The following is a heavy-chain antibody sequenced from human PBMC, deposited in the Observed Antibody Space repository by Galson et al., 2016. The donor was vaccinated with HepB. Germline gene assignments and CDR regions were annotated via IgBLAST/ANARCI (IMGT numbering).Heavy chain of an antibody. V-gene: IGHV2-5*02. CDR2: IYWDDDK. J-gene: IGHJ3*02. D-gene: IGHD6-13*01. Sequence: PALVKPTQTLTLTCTFSGFSLSTSGVGVGWIRQPPGKALEWLALIYWDDDKVYSPSLKSRLTITKDTSRNQVVLTMTDMDPVDTGTYYCAHPIRAAGMKRWAFDIWGQGTKVTVSS. CDR3: AHPIRAAGMKRWAFDI. CDR1: GFSLSTSGVG.